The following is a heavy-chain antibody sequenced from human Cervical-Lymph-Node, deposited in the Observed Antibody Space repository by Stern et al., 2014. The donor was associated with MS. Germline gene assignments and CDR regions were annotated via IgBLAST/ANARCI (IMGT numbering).Heavy chain of an antibody. CDR3: ARVRMATTYFDY. Sequence: QLQLQESGPGLVKPSETLSLTCTVSGGSISSYYWSWIRQPPGKGLEWIGYIYYSGSTNYNPSLKSRVTISVDTSKNQFSLKLSSVTAADTAVYYCARVRMATTYFDYWGQGTLVTVSS. CDR2: IYYSGST. J-gene: IGHJ4*02. D-gene: IGHD5-24*01. CDR1: GGSISSYY. V-gene: IGHV4-59*01.